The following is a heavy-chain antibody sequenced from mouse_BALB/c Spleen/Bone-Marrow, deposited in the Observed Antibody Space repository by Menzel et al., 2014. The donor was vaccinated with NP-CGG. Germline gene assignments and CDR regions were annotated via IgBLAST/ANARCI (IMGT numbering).Heavy chain of an antibody. V-gene: IGHV1-14*01. CDR2: INPYNDGT. J-gene: IGHJ1*01. CDR1: GYTFTSYV. Sequence: VQLQQSGPELVKPGASVKMSCKASGYTFTSYVMHWVKQKPGQGLEWIGNINPYNDGTKYNEKFKGKATLTSDKSSSTAYMELSSLTSEDSAVYYCARPLYGYDWYFDVWGAGTTVTVSS. CDR3: ARPLYGYDWYFDV. D-gene: IGHD2-2*01.